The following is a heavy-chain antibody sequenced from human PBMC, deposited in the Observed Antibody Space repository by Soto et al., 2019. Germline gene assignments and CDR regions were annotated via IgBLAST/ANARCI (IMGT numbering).Heavy chain of an antibody. Sequence: GGSLRLSCAASGFTFSSYAMHWVRQAPGKGLEWVAVISYDGSNKYYADSVKGRFTISRDNAKNTLYLQMNSLRAEDTAVYYCVGYDYIWGSYRYVLDAFDIWGQGTMVTVSS. V-gene: IGHV3-30-3*01. CDR1: GFTFSSYA. CDR3: VGYDYIWGSYRYVLDAFDI. CDR2: ISYDGSNK. J-gene: IGHJ3*02. D-gene: IGHD3-16*02.